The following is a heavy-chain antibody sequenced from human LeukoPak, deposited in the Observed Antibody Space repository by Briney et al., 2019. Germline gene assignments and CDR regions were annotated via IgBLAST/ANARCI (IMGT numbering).Heavy chain of an antibody. V-gene: IGHV3-30-3*01. J-gene: IGHJ6*02. CDR3: ARVRRRYYGSGSWSLYV. CDR2: TSYDGSNK. D-gene: IGHD3-10*01. Sequence: PGGSLRLSCAASGFTFSSYAMHWVRQAPGKGLEWVAVTSYDGSNKYYADSVKGRFTISRDNSKNTLYLQMNSLRAEDTAVYYCARVRRRYYGSGSWSLYVWGQGTTVTVSS. CDR1: GFTFSSYA.